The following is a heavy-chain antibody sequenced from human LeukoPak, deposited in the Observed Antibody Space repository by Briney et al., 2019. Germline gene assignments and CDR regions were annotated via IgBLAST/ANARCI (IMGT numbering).Heavy chain of an antibody. J-gene: IGHJ4*02. Sequence: ASVKVSCKTSGYTFTGYYIHWVRQAPGHGLEWMGWINPNTGGTNYAQKFQGRVTMTRDTSISTAYMELSSLRSDDMAVYYCARTGSYYSGMYYFDYWGQGTLVTVFS. CDR1: GYTFTGYY. CDR3: ARTGSYYSGMYYFDY. D-gene: IGHD3-9*01. V-gene: IGHV1-2*02. CDR2: INPNTGGT.